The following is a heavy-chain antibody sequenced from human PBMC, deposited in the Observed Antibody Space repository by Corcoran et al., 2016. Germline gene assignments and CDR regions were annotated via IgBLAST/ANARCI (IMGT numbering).Heavy chain of an antibody. D-gene: IGHD5-18*01. CDR2: IESKTDGGTT. Sequence: EVQLVESGGGLVKPGGSLRLSCAASGFTFSNAWMNWVRQAPGKGLEWVGRIESKTDGGTTDYAAPVKGRFAISRDDSKNTLYLQMNSLKTEDTAVYYCTTAGYSWLAFDIWGQGTMVTVSS. CDR3: TTAGYSWLAFDI. J-gene: IGHJ3*02. V-gene: IGHV3-15*07. CDR1: GFTFSNAW.